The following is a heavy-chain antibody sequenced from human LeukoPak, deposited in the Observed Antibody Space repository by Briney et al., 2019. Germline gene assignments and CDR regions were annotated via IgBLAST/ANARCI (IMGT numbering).Heavy chain of an antibody. J-gene: IGHJ4*02. CDR1: GYSISSGFY. D-gene: IGHD7-27*01. V-gene: IGHV4-38-2*01. Sequence: SETLSLTCAVSGYSISSGFYWGWIRQPPGKGLGWIGSSYRSGSTYYNPSLKSRVTISVDTSKNQFSLILTSVTAADTAVYYRARHPSDQNWGIAFWGQGTLSTVSS. CDR3: ARHPSDQNWGIAF. CDR2: SYRSGST.